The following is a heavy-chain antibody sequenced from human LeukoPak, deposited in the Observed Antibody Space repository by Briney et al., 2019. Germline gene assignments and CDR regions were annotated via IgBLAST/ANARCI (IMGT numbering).Heavy chain of an antibody. J-gene: IGHJ3*02. CDR2: IHHSGST. V-gene: IGHV4-4*02. CDR1: ADSISSSNW. Sequence: SGTLSLTCAVSADSISSSNWWSWVRQSPGKGLEWIGEIHHSGSTKYNPSLKSRVTISVDTSKNQFSLKLSSVTAADTAVYYCARDKDAFDIWGQGTMVTASS. CDR3: ARDKDAFDI.